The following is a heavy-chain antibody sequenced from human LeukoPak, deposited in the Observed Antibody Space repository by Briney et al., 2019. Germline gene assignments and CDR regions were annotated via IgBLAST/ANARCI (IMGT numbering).Heavy chain of an antibody. V-gene: IGHV3-43*02. CDR3: AKVPLKGYNYGYYFDY. CDR1: GFSLDDYA. D-gene: IGHD5-18*01. J-gene: IGHJ4*02. Sequence: PGESMRLSCAVSGFSLDDYAMHWVRQAPGKGLEWVSFISVDGGSTIYADSVKGRFTISSDNRKNSLYLRMNSLRTEDTALYYCAKVPLKGYNYGYYFDYWGQGTLVTVSS. CDR2: ISVDGGST.